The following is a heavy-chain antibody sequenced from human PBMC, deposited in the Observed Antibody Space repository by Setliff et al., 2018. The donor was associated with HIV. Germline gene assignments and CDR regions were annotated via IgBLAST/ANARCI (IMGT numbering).Heavy chain of an antibody. Sequence: ASVKVSCKASGYSFTDYYINWVRQAPGQGLEWMGWINPKSDGTNYAQKFQGWITMTRDTSISTAYMELSRLRSDDTAVYYCARGMDYYDTSGYYQYYFDYWGQGTLVTVSS. CDR2: INPKSDGT. J-gene: IGHJ4*02. D-gene: IGHD3-22*01. V-gene: IGHV1-2*04. CDR1: GYSFTDYY. CDR3: ARGMDYYDTSGYYQYYFDY.